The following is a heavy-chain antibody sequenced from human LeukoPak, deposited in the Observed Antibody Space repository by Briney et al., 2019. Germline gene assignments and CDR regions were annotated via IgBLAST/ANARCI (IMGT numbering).Heavy chain of an antibody. J-gene: IGHJ4*02. CDR1: GFTFSSYS. D-gene: IGHD3-10*01. CDR2: ISSSSSTM. V-gene: IGHV3-48*01. CDR3: ARMAGGWY. Sequence: GGSLRLSCAASGFTFSSYSMNWVRQAPGKGLEWVSYISSSSSTMYYADSVKGRFTISRDNAKNSLYLQMNSLRAEDTAVYYCARMAGGWYWGQGTLVTVSS.